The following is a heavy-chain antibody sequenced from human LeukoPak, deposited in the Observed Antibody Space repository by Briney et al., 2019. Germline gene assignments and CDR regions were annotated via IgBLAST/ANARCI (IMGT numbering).Heavy chain of an antibody. CDR1: GFSFNSHS. CDR3: AKDLGAYSYGPLDS. V-gene: IGHV3-48*01. CDR2: ISSTTSII. D-gene: IGHD5-18*01. J-gene: IGHJ4*02. Sequence: PGGSLRFSCAASGFSFNSHSMNWVRQAPGKGLERVSYISSTTSIIYYTDSVKGRFTISRDNAKNSLFLRMSSLRAEDTAVYYCAKDLGAYSYGPLDSWGKGTLVTVSS.